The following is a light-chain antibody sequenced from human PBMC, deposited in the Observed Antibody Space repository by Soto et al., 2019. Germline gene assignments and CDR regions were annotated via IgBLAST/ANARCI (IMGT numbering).Light chain of an antibody. V-gene: IGKV3-15*01. J-gene: IGKJ2*01. CDR3: QHYNNWPMYT. Sequence: EIVMTQSPATLSVSPGERATLSCWASQSVSSNLAWYQQKPGQSPRLLIYGASTRATGIPARFSGSGSGTEFTLTISSLQSEDSAVYYCQHYNNWPMYTFGQGTKLEIK. CDR1: QSVSSN. CDR2: GAS.